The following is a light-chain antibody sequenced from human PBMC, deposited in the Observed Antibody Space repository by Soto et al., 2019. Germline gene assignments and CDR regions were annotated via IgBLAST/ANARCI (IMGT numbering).Light chain of an antibody. V-gene: IGKV3-20*01. J-gene: IGKJ1*01. CDR3: QQYGSYPRT. CDR1: QSVSSSY. Sequence: EIVLTQSPSTLSLSPGERATLSCRASQSVSSSYLAWYQQKPGHAPRLLIYGASSRATGIPDRFSGSGSGTDFSLTISRLEPEDFAVYYCQQYGSYPRTFGQGTKVEIK. CDR2: GAS.